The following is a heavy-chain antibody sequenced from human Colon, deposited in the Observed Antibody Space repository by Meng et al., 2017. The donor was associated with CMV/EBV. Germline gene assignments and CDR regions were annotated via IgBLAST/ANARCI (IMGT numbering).Heavy chain of an antibody. Sequence: GGSLRLSCAASGFPFSSYEMNWVRQAPGKGLEWVSYISSGGLTIKYADSVKGRFTISRDNAKNSLYLQMNSLRAEDTAIYYCARGRGRAYGMDVWGQGTTVTVSS. CDR2: ISSGGLTI. J-gene: IGHJ6*02. CDR1: GFPFSSYE. V-gene: IGHV3-48*03. CDR3: ARGRGRAYGMDV.